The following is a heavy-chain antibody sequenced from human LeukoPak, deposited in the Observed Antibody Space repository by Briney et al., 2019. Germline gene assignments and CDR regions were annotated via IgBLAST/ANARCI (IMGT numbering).Heavy chain of an antibody. CDR3: ARGYYMDV. Sequence: SETLSLTCTVSGGSISSYYWSWIRQPPGKGLEWIGYIYYSGSTNYNPSLKSRVTISVDTSKNQFSLKLSSVTAADTAVYYCARGYYMDVWGKGTTVTVSS. CDR2: IYYSGST. CDR1: GGSISSYY. J-gene: IGHJ6*03. V-gene: IGHV4-59*01.